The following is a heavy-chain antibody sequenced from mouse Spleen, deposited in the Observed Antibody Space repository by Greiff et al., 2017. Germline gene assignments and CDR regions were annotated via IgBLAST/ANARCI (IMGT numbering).Heavy chain of an antibody. V-gene: IGHV5-17*01. J-gene: IGHJ3*01. CDR2: ISSGSSTI. CDR1: GFTFSDYG. Sequence: DVTLVESGGGLVKPGGSLKLSCAASGFTFSDYGMHWVRQAPEKGLEWVAYISSGSSTIDYADTVKGRVTISRDNAKNTLFLQMTSLRSEDTAMYYCASEGFLAWFAYWGQGTLVTVSA. CDR3: ASEGFLAWFAY.